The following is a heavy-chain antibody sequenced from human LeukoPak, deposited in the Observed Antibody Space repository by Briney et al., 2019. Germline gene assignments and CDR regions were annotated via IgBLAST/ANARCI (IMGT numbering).Heavy chain of an antibody. J-gene: IGHJ3*02. V-gene: IGHV4-31*03. CDR1: GGSISSGGYY. Sequence: PSETLSLTCTVSGGSISSGGYYWSWIRQHPGKGLEWIGYIYYSGSTYYNPSLKSRVTIPVDTSKNQFSLKLGSVTAADTAVYYCARDYYDSSGYYHVGAFDIWGQGTMVTVSS. D-gene: IGHD3-22*01. CDR3: ARDYYDSSGYYHVGAFDI. CDR2: IYYSGST.